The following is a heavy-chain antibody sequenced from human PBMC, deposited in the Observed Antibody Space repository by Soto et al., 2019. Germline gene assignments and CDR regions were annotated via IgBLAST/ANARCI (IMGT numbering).Heavy chain of an antibody. Sequence: GGSLRLSCAASGFTFSNAWMSWVRQAPGKGVEWVGRIKSKTDGETTDYAAPVKGRFTISRDDSKNTLYLQMNSLRTGDTAVYYCTRDIVVVVAPKGWTYWAQGTLVPVAS. V-gene: IGHV3-15*01. J-gene: IGHJ1*01. D-gene: IGHD2-15*01. CDR3: TRDIVVVVAPKGWTY. CDR2: IKSKTDGETT. CDR1: GFTFSNAW.